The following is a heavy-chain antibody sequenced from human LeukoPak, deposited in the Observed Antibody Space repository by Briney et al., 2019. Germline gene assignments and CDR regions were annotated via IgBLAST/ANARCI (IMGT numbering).Heavy chain of an antibody. CDR2: ISGSGGST. Sequence: PGGSLRLSCAASGFTFSSYAMSWVRQAPGNGLEWVSAISGSGGSTYYADSVKGRFTISRDNSKNTLYLQMNSLRAEDTAVYYCAEDIAAAATLDYWGQGTLVTVSS. J-gene: IGHJ4*02. CDR3: AEDIAAAATLDY. CDR1: GFTFSSYA. V-gene: IGHV3-23*01. D-gene: IGHD6-13*01.